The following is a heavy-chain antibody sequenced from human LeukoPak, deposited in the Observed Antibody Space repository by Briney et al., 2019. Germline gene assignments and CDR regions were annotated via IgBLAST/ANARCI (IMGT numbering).Heavy chain of an antibody. CDR1: GFTFTTYA. D-gene: IGHD1-26*01. CDR2: ISGSGGST. Sequence: GGSLRLSCAASGFTFTTYAMSWVRQAPGKGLEWVSAISGSGGSTYYAHSVKGRFTISRDNSKNTLFLQMNGLRAEDTAVYYCAKQSYPSDFDYWGQGTLVTVSS. V-gene: IGHV3-23*01. J-gene: IGHJ4*02. CDR3: AKQSYPSDFDY.